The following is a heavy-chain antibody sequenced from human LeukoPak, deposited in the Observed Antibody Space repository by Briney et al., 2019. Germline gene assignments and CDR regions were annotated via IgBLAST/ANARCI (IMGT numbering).Heavy chain of an antibody. CDR3: ARRMVRGVINWFDP. Sequence: SGTLSLTCAVFGGSISSSNWWSWVRQPPGKGLEWIGEIYHSGSTNYNPSLKSRVTISVDKSKNQFSLKLSSVTAADTAVYYCARRMVRGVINWFDPWGQGTLVTVSS. J-gene: IGHJ5*02. V-gene: IGHV4-4*02. D-gene: IGHD3-10*01. CDR1: GGSISSSNW. CDR2: IYHSGST.